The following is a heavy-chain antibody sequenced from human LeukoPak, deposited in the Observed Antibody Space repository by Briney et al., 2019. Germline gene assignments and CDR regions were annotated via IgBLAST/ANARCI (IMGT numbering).Heavy chain of an antibody. Sequence: GGSVRLSCEVSGFTFTDYSMHWVRQAPGKGLEWVSSITSTSRTIFYADSVEGRFTISRDNAKNTVSLEMNSLRTEDAAIYYCARDFPDNDLFDLWGQGTM. CDR3: ARDFPDNDLFDL. J-gene: IGHJ4*02. CDR2: ITSTSRTI. D-gene: IGHD3-16*01. CDR1: GFTFTDYS. V-gene: IGHV3-69-1*02.